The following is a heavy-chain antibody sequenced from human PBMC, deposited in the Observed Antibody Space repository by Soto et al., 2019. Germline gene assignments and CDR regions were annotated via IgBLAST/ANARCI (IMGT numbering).Heavy chain of an antibody. Sequence: GESLKISCKGSGYSFTNYWIGWVRQMPWKGLEWMGIIYPGDSDTRYSPSFQGQVTISVDKSINTAYLQWSSLKASDTAIYYCARCGYNSGWAVYHFDHWGQGTLVTVSS. D-gene: IGHD6-19*01. CDR2: IYPGDSDT. CDR1: GYSFTNYW. V-gene: IGHV5-51*01. CDR3: ARCGYNSGWAVYHFDH. J-gene: IGHJ4*02.